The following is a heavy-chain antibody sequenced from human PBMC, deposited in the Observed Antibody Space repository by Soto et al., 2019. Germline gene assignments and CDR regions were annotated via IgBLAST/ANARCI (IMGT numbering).Heavy chain of an antibody. CDR2: TKEDGSEI. V-gene: IGHV3-7*01. D-gene: IGHD3-16*01. CDR1: GFSIASYW. Sequence: LRLSCAVSGFSIASYWMSWVRQAPGKGLEWVATTKEDGSEIYYVDSVRGRFTISRDNAENSLYLQMNSLSAEDTAVYFCARDVGFDYVNWGQGTLVTVSS. CDR3: ARDVGFDYVN. J-gene: IGHJ4*02.